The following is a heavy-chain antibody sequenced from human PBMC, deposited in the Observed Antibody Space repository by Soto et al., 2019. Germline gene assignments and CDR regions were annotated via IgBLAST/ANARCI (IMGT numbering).Heavy chain of an antibody. D-gene: IGHD2-15*01. CDR1: GYTFTSYA. J-gene: IGHJ6*02. CDR3: ARDPVEDYYYGMDV. Sequence: AASVKVSCKASGYTFTSYAMHWVRQAPGQRLEWMGWINAGNGNTKYSQKFQGRVTITRDTSASTAYMELSSLRSEDTAVYYCARDPVEDYYYGMDVWGQGTTVTVSS. V-gene: IGHV1-3*01. CDR2: INAGNGNT.